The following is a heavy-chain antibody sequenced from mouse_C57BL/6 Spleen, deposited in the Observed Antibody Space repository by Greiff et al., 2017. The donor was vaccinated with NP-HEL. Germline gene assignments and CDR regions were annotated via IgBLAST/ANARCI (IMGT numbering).Heavy chain of an antibody. CDR1: GYTFTSYW. J-gene: IGHJ4*01. CDR2: IDPSDSYT. D-gene: IGHD2-4*01. CDR3: ARGGITTSMDY. Sequence: QVHVKQPGAELVKPGASVKLSCKASGYTFTSYWMQWVKQRPGQGLEWIGEIDPSDSYTNYNQKFKGKATLTVDTSSSTAYMQLSSLTSEDSAVYYCARGGITTSMDYWGQGTSVTVSS. V-gene: IGHV1-50*01.